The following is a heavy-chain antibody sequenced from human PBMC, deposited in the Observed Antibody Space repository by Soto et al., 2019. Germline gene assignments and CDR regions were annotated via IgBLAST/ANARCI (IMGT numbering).Heavy chain of an antibody. Sequence: QVQLVESGGGVVQPGRSLRLSCAASGFTFSSYGMHWVRQAPGKGLEGVAVIWYDGSNKYYADSVKGRFTISRDNSKNTLYLQMNSLRAEDTAVYYCARDSGYSGSYYDSWGQGTLVTVSS. D-gene: IGHD1-26*01. V-gene: IGHV3-33*01. CDR2: IWYDGSNK. CDR1: GFTFSSYG. CDR3: ARDSGYSGSYYDS. J-gene: IGHJ4*02.